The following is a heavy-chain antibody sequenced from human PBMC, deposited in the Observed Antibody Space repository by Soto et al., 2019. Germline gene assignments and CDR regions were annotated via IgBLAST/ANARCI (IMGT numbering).Heavy chain of an antibody. CDR2: IKQDGSEK. D-gene: IGHD2-15*01. CDR1: GFTFSSYW. J-gene: IGHJ6*02. V-gene: IGHV3-7*01. CDR3: ARGSPREVVVHPEQSTRTGYYGMDV. Sequence: EVQLVESGGGLVQPGGSLRLSCAASGFTFSSYWMSWVRQAPGKGLEWVANIKQDGSEKYYVDSVKGRFTISRDNAKNSLYLQMNSLRAEDTAVYYCARGSPREVVVHPEQSTRTGYYGMDVWGQGTTVTVSS.